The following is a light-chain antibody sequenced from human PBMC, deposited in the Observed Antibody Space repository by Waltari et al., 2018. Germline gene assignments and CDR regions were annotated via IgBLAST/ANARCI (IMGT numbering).Light chain of an antibody. CDR1: PDISNS. J-gene: IGKJ4*01. Sequence: DIQMTQSPSSLSASVGDRVTITCQASPDISNSLNWYQQKPGKAPKVLIYDAANLESGGPSRFSGSGFGTDFTFTISSLQPEDLATYFCQQYHNLPATFGGGTKVESK. CDR2: DAA. V-gene: IGKV1-33*01. CDR3: QQYHNLPAT.